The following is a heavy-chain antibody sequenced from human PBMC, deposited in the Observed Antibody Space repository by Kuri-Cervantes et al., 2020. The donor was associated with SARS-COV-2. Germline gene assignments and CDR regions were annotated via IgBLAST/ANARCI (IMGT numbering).Heavy chain of an antibody. J-gene: IGHJ6*03. CDR3: ARAITMIVSVWIGDYYYYMDV. V-gene: IGHV3-30*04. Sequence: GGSLRLSCAASGFTFSSYAMHWVRQAPGKGLEWVAVISYDGSNKYYADSVKGRFTISRDNSKNTLYLQMNSLRAEDTAVYYCARAITMIVSVWIGDYYYYMDVWGKGTTVTVSS. CDR2: ISYDGSNK. D-gene: IGHD3-22*01. CDR1: GFTFSSYA.